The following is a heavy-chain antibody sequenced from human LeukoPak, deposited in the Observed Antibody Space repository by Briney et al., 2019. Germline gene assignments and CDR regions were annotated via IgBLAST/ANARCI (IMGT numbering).Heavy chain of an antibody. V-gene: IGHV3-73*01. D-gene: IGHD2-2*02. Sequence: AGGSLRLSCAASGFTFSGSAMHWVRQASGKGLEWVGRIRSKANSYATAYAASVKGRFTISRDDSKNTAYLQMNSLKTEDTAVYYCAREIPTEFDYWGQGTLVTVSS. CDR2: IRSKANSYAT. CDR3: AREIPTEFDY. CDR1: GFTFSGSA. J-gene: IGHJ4*02.